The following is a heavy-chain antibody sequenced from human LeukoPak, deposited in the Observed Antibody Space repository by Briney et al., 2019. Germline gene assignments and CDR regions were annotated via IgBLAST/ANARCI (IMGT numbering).Heavy chain of an antibody. D-gene: IGHD3-10*01. V-gene: IGHV1-2*02. CDR2: INPNSGGT. CDR3: ARDLIQAPHVLLWFGELSGMGYYYYYGMDV. Sequence: ASVKVSCKASGYTFTGYYMHWVRQAPGQGLEWMGWINPNSGGTNYAQKFQGRVTMTRDTSISTAYMELSRLRSDDTAVYYCARDLIQAPHVLLWFGELSGMGYYYYYGMDVWGQGTTVTVSS. CDR1: GYTFTGYY. J-gene: IGHJ6*02.